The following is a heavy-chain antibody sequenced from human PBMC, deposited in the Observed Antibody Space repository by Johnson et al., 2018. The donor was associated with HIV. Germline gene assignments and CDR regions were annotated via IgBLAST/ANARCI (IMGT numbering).Heavy chain of an antibody. CDR2: ISYDGSNK. CDR1: GFTFSDHY. D-gene: IGHD1-26*01. V-gene: IGHV3-30*03. CDR3: AREGRLGSYLGGVAFDI. J-gene: IGHJ3*02. Sequence: QVQLVESGGGLVKSGGSLRLSCAASGFTFSDHYMDWVRQAPGKGLEWVAVISYDGSNKYYADSVKGRFTISRDNSKNTLYLQMNSLRAEDTAVYYCAREGRLGSYLGGVAFDIWGQGTMVTVSS.